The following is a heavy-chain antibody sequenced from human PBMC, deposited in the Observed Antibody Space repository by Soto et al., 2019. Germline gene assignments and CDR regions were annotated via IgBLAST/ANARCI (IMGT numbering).Heavy chain of an antibody. D-gene: IGHD3-3*02. CDR3: ARDLAGY. J-gene: IGHJ4*02. CDR2: ISYDGSNK. V-gene: IGHV3-30-3*01. CDR1: GFTFSSYA. Sequence: SLRLSCAASGFTFSSYAMHWVRQAPGKGLEWVAVISYDGSNKYYADSVKGRFTISRDNSKNMRYLQMNSLRAEDTAVYYCARDLAGYWGQGTLVTVS.